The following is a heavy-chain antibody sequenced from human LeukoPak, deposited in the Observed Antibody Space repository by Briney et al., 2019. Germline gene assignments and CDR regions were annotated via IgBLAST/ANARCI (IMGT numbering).Heavy chain of an antibody. J-gene: IGHJ4*02. Sequence: QTLSVTCDISGESVSSKNGAWNWIRQSPSRGLEWLGRTYYRSKWYTDYAVSMNGRITISPDTSKNQFSLQLNSVTPDDTAVYYCARDVGTSGWHTFDYWGQGTLVTVSS. CDR3: ARDVGTSGWHTFDY. V-gene: IGHV6-1*01. CDR1: GESVSSKNGA. D-gene: IGHD6-19*01. CDR2: TYYRSKWYT.